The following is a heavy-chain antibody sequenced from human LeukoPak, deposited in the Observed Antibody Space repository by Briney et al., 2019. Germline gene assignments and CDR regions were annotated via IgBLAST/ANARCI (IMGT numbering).Heavy chain of an antibody. V-gene: IGHV3-23*01. D-gene: IGHD3-9*01. J-gene: IGHJ3*02. Sequence: GGSLRLSCAASGFTFSSYAMTWVRQAPGKGLEWVSAISGSGGSTYYADSVKGRFTISRDNSKNTLYLQMNSLRAEDTAVYYCAKVSGYYDILTGYYRGLPLEGAFDIWGQGTMVTVSS. CDR1: GFTFSSYA. CDR2: ISGSGGST. CDR3: AKVSGYYDILTGYYRGLPLEGAFDI.